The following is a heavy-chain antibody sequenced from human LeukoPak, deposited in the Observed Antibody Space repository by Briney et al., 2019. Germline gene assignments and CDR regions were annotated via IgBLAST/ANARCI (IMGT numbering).Heavy chain of an antibody. D-gene: IGHD7-27*01. V-gene: IGHV3-33*08. CDR2: IWFDGSNK. Sequence: PGGSLRLSCAASGFTFSSYSMNWVRQAPGKGLEWVAVIWFDGSNKYYADSVKGRFTISRDNSKNTLYLQMNSLRAEDTAVYYCARDRDWGCSYCSYWGQGTLVTVSS. J-gene: IGHJ4*02. CDR3: ARDRDWGCSYCSY. CDR1: GFTFSSYS.